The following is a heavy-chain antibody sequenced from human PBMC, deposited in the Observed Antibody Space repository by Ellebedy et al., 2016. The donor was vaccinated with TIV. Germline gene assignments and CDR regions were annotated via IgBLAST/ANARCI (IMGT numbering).Heavy chain of an antibody. J-gene: IGHJ6*02. Sequence: MPSETLSLTCAISGDSVSSNSAGWNWIRQSPSRGLEWLGRTYYRSKWYNDYAVSVKIRITINPDTSKNQFSLQLNSVTPEGTAVYYCARRSSRNVMDVWGQGTTVTVSS. CDR2: TYYRSKWYN. V-gene: IGHV6-1*01. CDR1: GDSVSSNSAG. D-gene: IGHD6-13*01. CDR3: ARRSSRNVMDV.